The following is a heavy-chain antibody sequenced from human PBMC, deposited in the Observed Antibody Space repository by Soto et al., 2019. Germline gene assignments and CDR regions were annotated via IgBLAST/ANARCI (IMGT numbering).Heavy chain of an antibody. CDR2: TSYDGSKK. CDR3: AKGNYYDNSGLHYFEY. J-gene: IGHJ4*02. CDR1: GFTFRNYG. V-gene: IGHV3-30*18. D-gene: IGHD3-22*01. Sequence: PVGSLRLSCIASGFTFRNYGMYWVRQAPGKGLEWVAVTSYDGSKKYYTDAVKGRFTISRDNSKNTLYLQMNSLSAEDTAVYYCAKGNYYDNSGLHYFEYWGQGTLVTVSS.